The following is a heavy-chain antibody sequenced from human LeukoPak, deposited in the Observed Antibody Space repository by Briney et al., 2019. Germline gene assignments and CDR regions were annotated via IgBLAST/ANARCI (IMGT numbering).Heavy chain of an antibody. CDR2: INPNTGNP. D-gene: IGHD3-16*02. V-gene: IGHV7-4-1*02. CDR3: GRAYQPLGGLSFPDQ. Sequence: GASVKVSCKASGYTFTSYAMNWVRQAPGQGLEWMGWINPNTGNPTYAQRFTGRFVFSLDTSVSTAYLQISSLKAEDTAVYYCGRAYQPLGGLSFPDQWGQGTLVTVSS. CDR1: GYTFTSYA. J-gene: IGHJ5*02.